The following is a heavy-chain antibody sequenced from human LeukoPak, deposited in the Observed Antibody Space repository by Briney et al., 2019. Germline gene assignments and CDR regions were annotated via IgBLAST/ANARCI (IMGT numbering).Heavy chain of an antibody. CDR2: INPNSGGT. CDR3: ARADRLDGGPYLIGP. V-gene: IGHV1-2*02. J-gene: IGHJ5*02. CDR1: GYSFTDSY. D-gene: IGHD2-21*01. Sequence: ASVKVSCKTSGYSFTDSYMHWVRQAPGQGLEWMGWINPNSGGTSSAQTFQGRVTMTRDTSITTVYMEVSWLTSDDTAIYYCARADRLDGGPYLIGPWGQGTLVTVSS.